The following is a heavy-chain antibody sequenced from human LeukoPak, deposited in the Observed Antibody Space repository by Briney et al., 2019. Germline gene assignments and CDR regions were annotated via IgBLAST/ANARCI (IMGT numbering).Heavy chain of an antibody. D-gene: IGHD2-2*01. CDR2: INPNSGGT. V-gene: IGHV1-2*02. CDR1: GYTFTGYY. CDR3: ARSVDCSSTSCYDY. Sequence: GASVKVSCKASGYTFTGYYMHWGLQAPGQGLEWMGWINPNSGGTNYAQKFQGRVTMTRDTSISTAYMELSRLRSDDTAVYYCARSVDCSSTSCYDYWGQGTLVTVSS. J-gene: IGHJ4*02.